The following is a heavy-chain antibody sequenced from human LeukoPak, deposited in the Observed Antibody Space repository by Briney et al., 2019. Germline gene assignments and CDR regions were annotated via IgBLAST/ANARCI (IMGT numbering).Heavy chain of an antibody. CDR1: EFTLSRNW. V-gene: IGHV3-7*01. CDR2: IKEDGSEK. Sequence: QAGGSRRFSVKASEFTLSRNWRIWVAQFPGKGPNFVANIKEDGSEKSYVDFVKGRFTISRDNVKNSVSLQMNSLRVEDTAVYYCARDPGYSEFDVWGQGIMVIVSS. D-gene: IGHD4-11*01. CDR3: ARDPGYSEFDV. J-gene: IGHJ3*01.